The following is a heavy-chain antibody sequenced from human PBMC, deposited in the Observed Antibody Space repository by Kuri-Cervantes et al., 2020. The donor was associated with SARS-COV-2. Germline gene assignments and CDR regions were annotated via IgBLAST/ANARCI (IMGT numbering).Heavy chain of an antibody. J-gene: IGHJ4*02. CDR2: ISYDGSNK. CDR1: GFTFSSYA. V-gene: IGHV3-30-3*01. Sequence: LSLTCAASGFTFSSYAMHWVRQAPGKGLEWVAVISYDGSNKYYADSVKGRFTISRDNSKNTLYLQMNSLRAEDTAVYYCAGAYCSSTSCQLDYWGQGTLVTVSS. D-gene: IGHD2-2*01. CDR3: AGAYCSSTSCQLDY.